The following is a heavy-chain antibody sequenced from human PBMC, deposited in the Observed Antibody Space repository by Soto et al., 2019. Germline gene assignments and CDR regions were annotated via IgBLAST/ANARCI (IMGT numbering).Heavy chain of an antibody. CDR1: GFTFSSYS. CDR2: ISSSSSTI. V-gene: IGHV3-48*01. D-gene: IGHD2-2*01. Sequence: GGSLRLSCTASGFTFSSYSMNWVRQAPGKGLEWVSYISSSSSTIYYADSVKGRFTISRDNAKDSLYLQMNSLRAEDTAVYYCARGTSPSSDYWGQGTLVTVSS. CDR3: ARGTSPSSDY. J-gene: IGHJ4*02.